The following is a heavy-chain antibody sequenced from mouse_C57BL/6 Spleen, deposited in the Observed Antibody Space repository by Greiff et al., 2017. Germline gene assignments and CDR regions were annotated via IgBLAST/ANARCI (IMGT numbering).Heavy chain of an antibody. CDR3: AKSYYYGSSRDAMDY. CDR2: ISDGGSYT. CDR1: GFTFSSYA. D-gene: IGHD1-1*01. Sequence: DVMLVESGGGLVKPGGSLKLSCAASGFTFSSYAMSWVRQTPEKRLEWVATISDGGSYTYYPDNVKGRFTISRDNAKNNLYLQMSHLKSEDTAMYYCAKSYYYGSSRDAMDYWGQGTSVTVSS. J-gene: IGHJ4*01. V-gene: IGHV5-4*03.